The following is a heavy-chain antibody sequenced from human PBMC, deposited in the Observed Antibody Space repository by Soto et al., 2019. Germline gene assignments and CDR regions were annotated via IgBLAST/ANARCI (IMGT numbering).Heavy chain of an antibody. CDR3: ARVGDYYDSSGYYSGWFDP. CDR2: IYYSGST. CDR1: GGSISSYY. Sequence: NPSETLSLTCTVSGGSISSYYWSWIRQPPGKGLEWIGYIYYSGSTNYNPSLKSRVTISVDTSKNQFSLKLSSVTAADTAVYYCARVGDYYDSSGYYSGWFDPWGQGTLVTVSS. D-gene: IGHD3-22*01. V-gene: IGHV4-59*01. J-gene: IGHJ5*02.